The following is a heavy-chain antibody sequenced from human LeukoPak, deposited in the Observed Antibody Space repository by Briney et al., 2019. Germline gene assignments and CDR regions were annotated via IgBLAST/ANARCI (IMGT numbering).Heavy chain of an antibody. Sequence: GASVKVSCKASGYTLTGYYMHWVRQAPGQGLEWMGWINPNSGGTNYAQKFQGRVTMTRDTSISTAYMELSRLRSDDTAVYYCARDSLIRIQLPYYWGQGTLVTVST. J-gene: IGHJ4*02. D-gene: IGHD5-18*01. CDR2: INPNSGGT. V-gene: IGHV1-2*02. CDR1: GYTLTGYY. CDR3: ARDSLIRIQLPYY.